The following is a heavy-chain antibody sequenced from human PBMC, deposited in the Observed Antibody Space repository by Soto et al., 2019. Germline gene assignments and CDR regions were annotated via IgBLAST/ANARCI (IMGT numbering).Heavy chain of an antibody. V-gene: IGHV3-23*01. CDR2: ISGSGGST. J-gene: IGHJ4*02. CDR1: GFTFSSYA. D-gene: IGHD2-15*01. Sequence: EVQLLESGGGLVQPGGSLRLSCAASGFTFSSYAMSWVRQAPGKGLEWVPAISGSGGSTYYADSVKGRFTISRDNSKNTLYLQMNSLRAEDTAVYYCAKDQFLGNLVVVAATTYDYWGQGTLVTVSS. CDR3: AKDQFLGNLVVVAATTYDY.